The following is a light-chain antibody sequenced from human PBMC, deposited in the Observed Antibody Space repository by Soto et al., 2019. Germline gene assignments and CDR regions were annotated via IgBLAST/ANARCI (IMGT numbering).Light chain of an antibody. CDR1: QSVSSY. CDR2: DAS. J-gene: IGKJ3*01. V-gene: IGKV3-11*01. Sequence: EIVLTQSPATLSLSPGERATLSCRASQSVSSYLAWYQQKPGQAPRLLIYDASNRATGIPARFSGSGSGTDFTLTISSLDPEVFAVYYWQQRSNLFTFGPGTKVDIK. CDR3: QQRSNLFT.